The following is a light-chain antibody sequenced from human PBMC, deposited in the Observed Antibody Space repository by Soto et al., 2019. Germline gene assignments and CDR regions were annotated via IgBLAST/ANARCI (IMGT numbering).Light chain of an antibody. CDR2: EVS. CDR3: SSYAGSNNNYV. CDR1: SSDVGGYNY. Sequence: ALTQPPSASGSPGQSVTISCTGTSSDVGGYNYVSWYQQHPGKAPKLMIYEVSKRPSGVPDRFSGSKSGNTASLTVSGLQAEDEADYYCSSYAGSNNNYVFGTGTKLTVL. J-gene: IGLJ1*01. V-gene: IGLV2-8*01.